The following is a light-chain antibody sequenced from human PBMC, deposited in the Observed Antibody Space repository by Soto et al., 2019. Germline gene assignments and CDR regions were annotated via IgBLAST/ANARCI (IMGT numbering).Light chain of an antibody. V-gene: IGKV3-15*01. CDR3: QQYQNLWT. CDR2: GAS. Sequence: EIVMTQSPATLSVSPGERATLSCRASQSVSNTLAWYQQKPGQAPRILIYGASARATGLPARFSASGSGTEFTLTITSLQSEDFALYYCQQYQNLWTFGQGTKVDIK. J-gene: IGKJ1*01. CDR1: QSVSNT.